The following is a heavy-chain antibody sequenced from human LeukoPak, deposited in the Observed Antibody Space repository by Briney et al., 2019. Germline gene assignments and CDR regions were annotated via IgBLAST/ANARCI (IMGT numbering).Heavy chain of an antibody. CDR2: IKSKTDGGTT. V-gene: IGHV3-15*01. J-gene: IGHJ4*02. CDR1: GFTFSNAW. CDR3: TTDPPPYYYDSSGYYRGDY. D-gene: IGHD3-22*01. Sequence: GGSLRLSCAASGFTFSNAWMSWVRQAPGKGLEWVGRIKSKTDGGTTDYAAPVKGRFTISSDDSKNTLYLQMNSLKTEDTAVYYCTTDPPPYYYDSSGYYRGDYWGQGTLVTVSS.